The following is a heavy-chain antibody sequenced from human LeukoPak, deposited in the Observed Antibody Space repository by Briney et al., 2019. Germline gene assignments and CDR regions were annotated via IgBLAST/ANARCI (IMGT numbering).Heavy chain of an antibody. Sequence: SETLSLTCTVSGGSITNLNYYWTWIRQPAGKRLEWIGRIYTSGGTNYNPSLKSRVTMSVDKSKNQISLNLASLTAADTALYYCAGRGSSSGTFDIWGPGTFVTVSS. V-gene: IGHV4-61*02. CDR3: AGRGSSSGTFDI. D-gene: IGHD2-2*01. CDR1: GGSITNLNYY. J-gene: IGHJ3*02. CDR2: IYTSGGT.